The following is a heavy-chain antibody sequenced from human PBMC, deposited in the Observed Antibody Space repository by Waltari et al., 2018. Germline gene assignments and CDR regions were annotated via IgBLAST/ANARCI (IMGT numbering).Heavy chain of an antibody. Sequence: QVQLQESGPGLVKPSETLSLTCTVSGGSISSYYWSWIRQPPGKGLEWIGYIYYSGSTNYNPSLKSRVTISVDTSKNQFSLKLSSVTAADTAVYYCAREASAGGYYYYMDVCGKGTTVTISS. V-gene: IGHV4-59*01. J-gene: IGHJ6*03. CDR1: GGSISSYY. CDR2: IYYSGST. CDR3: AREASAGGYYYYMDV. D-gene: IGHD3-16*01.